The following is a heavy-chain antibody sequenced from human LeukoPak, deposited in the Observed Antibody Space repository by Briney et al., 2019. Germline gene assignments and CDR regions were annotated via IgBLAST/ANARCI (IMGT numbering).Heavy chain of an antibody. J-gene: IGHJ1*01. CDR2: INHSGST. D-gene: IGHD6-13*01. V-gene: IGHV4-34*08. Sequence: GSLRLSCAASGFTFSDYYMSWIRQPPGKGLEWIGEINHSGSTNYNPSLKSRVTISVDTSKNQFSLKLSSVTAADTAVYYCAGTTSSSWYGYFQHWGQGTLVTVSS. CDR1: GFTFSDYY. CDR3: AGTTSSSWYGYFQH.